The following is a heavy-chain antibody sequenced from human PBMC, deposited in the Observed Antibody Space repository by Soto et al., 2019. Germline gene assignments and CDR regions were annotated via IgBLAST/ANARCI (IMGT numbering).Heavy chain of an antibody. Sequence: SVTLPLTCTVSGGSVSSGSYYWSWIRQPPGKGLEWIGYIYYSGSTNYNPSLQSRVTISVDTSKNQFSLKLSSVTAADTAVYYCARGGTRGAYYYYYGMDVWGQGTTVTVSS. V-gene: IGHV4-61*01. D-gene: IGHD1-1*01. J-gene: IGHJ6*02. CDR2: IYYSGST. CDR1: GGSVSSGSYY. CDR3: ARGGTRGAYYYYYGMDV.